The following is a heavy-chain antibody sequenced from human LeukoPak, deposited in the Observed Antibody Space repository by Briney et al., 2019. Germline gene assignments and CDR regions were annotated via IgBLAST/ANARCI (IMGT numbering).Heavy chain of an antibody. V-gene: IGHV4-4*07. J-gene: IGHJ4*02. D-gene: IGHD3-22*01. Sequence: PSETLSLTCTVSGGSISSYYWSWIRQPAGKGLEWIGRIRADGAPTYRPSLKSRVTISVDTSENQFSLRLSSVTAADTAVYYCARGRDSRGYQFMGFDSWGQGTQVTVSS. CDR3: ARGRDSRGYQFMGFDS. CDR2: IRADGAP. CDR1: GGSISSYY.